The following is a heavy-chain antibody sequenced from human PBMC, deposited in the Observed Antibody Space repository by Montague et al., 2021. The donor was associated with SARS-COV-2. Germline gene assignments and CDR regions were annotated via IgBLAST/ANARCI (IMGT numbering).Heavy chain of an antibody. D-gene: IGHD2-2*01. Sequence: SLRLSCAASGFTFSSYWMSWVRQAPGKGLEWGANIKQDGSEKYYVDSVKGRFTISRDNAKNSLYLQMNSLRAEDTAVYYCARDSFVVVPAASNYYYYYGMDVWGQGTTVTVSS. V-gene: IGHV3-7*01. CDR2: IKQDGSEK. CDR3: ARDSFVVVPAASNYYYYYGMDV. CDR1: GFTFSSYW. J-gene: IGHJ6*02.